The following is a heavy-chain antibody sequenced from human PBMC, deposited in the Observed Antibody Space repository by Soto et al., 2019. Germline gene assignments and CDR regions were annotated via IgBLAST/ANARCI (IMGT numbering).Heavy chain of an antibody. D-gene: IGHD3-9*01. Sequence: SETLSLTCAGYGGSFSGYYWSWIRQPPGKGLEWIGEINHSGSTNYNPSLKSRVTISVDTSKNQFSLKLSSVTAADTAVYYCARGARMIVTTYFEYFDYWGQGTLVTVSS. V-gene: IGHV4-34*01. CDR3: ARGARMIVTTYFEYFDY. J-gene: IGHJ4*02. CDR1: GGSFSGYY. CDR2: INHSGST.